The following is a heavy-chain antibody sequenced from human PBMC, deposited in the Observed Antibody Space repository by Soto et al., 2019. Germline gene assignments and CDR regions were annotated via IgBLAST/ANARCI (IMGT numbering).Heavy chain of an antibody. Sequence: QVQLVESGGGVFQPGRSLILSCAASGFTFNNYAMHWFPQAPGKGLEWVAVISYDGNNQYYADSVKSRFAISRDNSKNTLYLQMNSLRDDDTAVYYCARDRVYYYDSSGYYTFEYWGQGSLVTVSS. CDR2: ISYDGNNQ. V-gene: IGHV3-30*09. CDR3: ARDRVYYYDSSGYYTFEY. D-gene: IGHD3-22*01. CDR1: GFTFNNYA. J-gene: IGHJ4*02.